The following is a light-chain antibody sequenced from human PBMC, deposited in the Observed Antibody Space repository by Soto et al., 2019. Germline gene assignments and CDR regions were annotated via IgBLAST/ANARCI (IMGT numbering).Light chain of an antibody. CDR1: QSVSSS. V-gene: IGKV3-11*01. J-gene: IGKJ4*01. Sequence: EIVLTQSPATLSLSPGERATLSCRASQSVSSSLAWYQHKPGQAPRLLIYATSHRATDIPTWFSGSGSETDFTLTISSLEPEDFAVYYCQQRSDWPPSLTFGGGTKVEIK. CDR3: QQRSDWPPSLT. CDR2: ATS.